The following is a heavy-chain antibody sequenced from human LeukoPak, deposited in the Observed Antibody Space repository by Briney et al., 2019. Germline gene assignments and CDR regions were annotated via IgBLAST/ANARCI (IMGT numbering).Heavy chain of an antibody. Sequence: PSETLSLTCTVSGGSISSYYWSWIRQPPGKGLEWIGYIYYSGSTNYNPSLKSRVTISVDTSKNQFSLKLSSVTAADTAVYYCARRGRYSSGWYRGNWFDPWGQGTLVTVSS. J-gene: IGHJ5*02. V-gene: IGHV4-59*08. CDR3: ARRGRYSSGWYRGNWFDP. D-gene: IGHD6-19*01. CDR2: IYYSGST. CDR1: GGSISSYY.